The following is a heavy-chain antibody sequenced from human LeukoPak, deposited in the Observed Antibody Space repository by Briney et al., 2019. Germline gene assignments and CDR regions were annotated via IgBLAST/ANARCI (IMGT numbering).Heavy chain of an antibody. CDR3: AKVDGYNVGY. CDR2: IRYDGSNK. CDR1: RFTFSTYG. V-gene: IGHV3-30*02. Sequence: GGSLRLSCAASRFTFSTYGMHWVRQAPGKGLEWVAFIRYDGSNKYYADSVKGRFTISRDNSKDTLYLQMNSLRAEDTAVYYCAKVDGYNVGYWGQGTLVTVSS. D-gene: IGHD5-24*01. J-gene: IGHJ4*02.